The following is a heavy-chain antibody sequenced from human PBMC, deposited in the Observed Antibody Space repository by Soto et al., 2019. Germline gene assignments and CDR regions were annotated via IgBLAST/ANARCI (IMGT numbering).Heavy chain of an antibody. Sequence: QVQLVESGGGVVQPGRSLRLSCAASGFTFSRFAMHWVRQAPGKGLEWVAVISHDGRNKYYADSEKGRFTISRDNSKNTLYLQMNSLRAEDTAVYYCVRDLGSMVRHDYWYYGMDVWGQGTTVTVSS. D-gene: IGHD3-10*01. J-gene: IGHJ6*02. CDR1: GFTFSRFA. V-gene: IGHV3-30*03. CDR2: ISHDGRNK. CDR3: VRDLGSMVRHDYWYYGMDV.